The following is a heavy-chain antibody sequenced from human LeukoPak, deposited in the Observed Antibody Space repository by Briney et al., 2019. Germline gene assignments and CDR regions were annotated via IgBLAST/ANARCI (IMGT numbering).Heavy chain of an antibody. CDR1: GFTFSSYA. Sequence: PGGSLRLSCAASGFTFSSYAMHWVRQAPGKGLEWVAVISYDGSNKYYADSVKGRFTISRDNSKNTLYLQMNSLRAEDTVVYYCAAARYGWYFDLWGRGTLVTVSS. J-gene: IGHJ2*01. D-gene: IGHD1-1*01. CDR2: ISYDGSNK. CDR3: AAARYGWYFDL. V-gene: IGHV3-30-3*01.